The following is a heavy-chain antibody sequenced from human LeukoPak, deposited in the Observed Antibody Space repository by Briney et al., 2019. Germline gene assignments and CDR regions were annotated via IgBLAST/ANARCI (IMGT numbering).Heavy chain of an antibody. D-gene: IGHD3-3*01. CDR1: GYTFTGYY. CDR3: ARTIYDFTHRGAFDI. CDR2: INPNSGGT. Sequence: ASVKVSCKASGYTFTGYYMHWVRQAPGQGLEWMGWINPNSGGTNYAQKFQGRVTMTRDTSISTAYMELSRLRSDDTAVYYCARTIYDFTHRGAFDIWGQGTMVAVSS. V-gene: IGHV1-2*02. J-gene: IGHJ3*02.